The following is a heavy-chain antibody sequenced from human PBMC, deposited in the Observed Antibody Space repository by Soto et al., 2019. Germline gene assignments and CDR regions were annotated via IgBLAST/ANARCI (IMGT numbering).Heavy chain of an antibody. V-gene: IGHV3-23*01. CDR1: GFTFSSYA. Sequence: GGSLRLSCAASGFTFSSYAMSWVRQAPGKGLEWVSAISGSGGSTYYADSVKGRFTISRDNSKNTLYLQMNSLRAKDTAVYYCAKLGLTLGGVVVIPIYFDYWGQGTLVTVSS. CDR2: ISGSGGST. CDR3: AKLGLTLGGVVVIPIYFDY. J-gene: IGHJ4*02. D-gene: IGHD3-16*02.